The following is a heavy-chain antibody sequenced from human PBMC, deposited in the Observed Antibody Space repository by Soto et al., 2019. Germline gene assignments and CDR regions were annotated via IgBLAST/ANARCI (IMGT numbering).Heavy chain of an antibody. Sequence: SETLSLTCPVSSGSISSTIYSWDWIRQPPGKGLEWIGSIFYSGSTYYNPSLKSRVTISVDTSKNQFSLTLSSVTAADTAVYYCARLWSGSYYVDLDYWGQGTLVTVSS. CDR2: IFYSGST. CDR1: SGSISSTIYS. D-gene: IGHD1-26*01. J-gene: IGHJ4*02. CDR3: ARLWSGSYYVDLDY. V-gene: IGHV4-39*01.